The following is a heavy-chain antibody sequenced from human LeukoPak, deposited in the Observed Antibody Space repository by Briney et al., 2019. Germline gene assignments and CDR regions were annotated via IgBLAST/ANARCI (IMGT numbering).Heavy chain of an antibody. CDR1: GFTFSSYE. V-gene: IGHV3-48*03. CDR3: ARVVVVAANLDY. J-gene: IGHJ4*02. D-gene: IGHD2-15*01. Sequence: GGSLRLSCAASGFTFSSYEMNWVRQAPGKGLEWVSCISSSGSTIYYADSVKGRFTISRDNAKNSLYLQMNSLRAEDTAVYYCARVVVVAANLDYWGQGTLVTVSS. CDR2: ISSSGSTI.